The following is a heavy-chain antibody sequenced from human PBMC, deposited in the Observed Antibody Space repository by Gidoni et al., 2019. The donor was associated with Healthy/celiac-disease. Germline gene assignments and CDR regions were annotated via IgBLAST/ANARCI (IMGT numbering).Heavy chain of an antibody. J-gene: IGHJ6*03. CDR1: GFTFRNAW. CDR2: IKSKTDGGTT. V-gene: IGHV3-15*01. D-gene: IGHD2-2*02. CDR3: TTYTYYYYMDV. Sequence: EVQLVESGGGLVKPGGSLRLSCAASGFTFRNAWMSWVRQAPGKGLEWVGRIKSKTDGGTTDYAAPVKGRFTISRDDSKNTLYLQMNSLKTEDTAVYYCTTYTYYYYMDVWGKGTTVTVSS.